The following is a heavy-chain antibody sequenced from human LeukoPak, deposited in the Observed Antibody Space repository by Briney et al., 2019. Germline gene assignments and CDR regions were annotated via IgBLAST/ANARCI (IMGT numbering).Heavy chain of an antibody. V-gene: IGHV3-23*01. D-gene: IGHD4-17*01. CDR2: ITGSGDST. Sequence: EGSLRLSCAASGFTFSSCAMRWVRQAPGKGLEWVSAITGSGDSTYYADSVKGRFTISRDNSKNSLYLQMNSLRAEDTAVYYCAKSTFMTTVTTGSFDYWGQGALVTVSS. CDR1: GFTFSSCA. J-gene: IGHJ4*02. CDR3: AKSTFMTTVTTGSFDY.